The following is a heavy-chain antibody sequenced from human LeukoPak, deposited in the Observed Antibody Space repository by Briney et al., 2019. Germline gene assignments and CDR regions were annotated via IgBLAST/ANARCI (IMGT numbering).Heavy chain of an antibody. V-gene: IGHV1-2*02. CDR3: MRGCSPRAGRTEP. J-gene: IGHJ5*02. CDR1: GYTFTASY. D-gene: IGHD2-8*01. CDR2: INPNNPNNGGT. Sequence: ASVKVSCKASGYTFTASYLHWVRQAPGQGLEWMGRINPNNPNNGGTIYAQKFQGRVTMTRDTSNSTAYMELNSLTSDDTAVYYCMRGCSPRAGRTEPWGQGTLVTVSS.